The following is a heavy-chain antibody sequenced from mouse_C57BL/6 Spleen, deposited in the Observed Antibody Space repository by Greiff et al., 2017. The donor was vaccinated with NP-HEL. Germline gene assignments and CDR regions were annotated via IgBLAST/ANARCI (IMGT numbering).Heavy chain of an antibody. Sequence: QVQLQQSGTELVKPGASVKLSCKASGYTFTSYWMHWVKQRPGQGLEWIGNINPSNGGTNYNEKFKSKATLTVDKSSSTAYMQLSSLTSEDSAVYYCARSAIYYGNYVYYAMDYWGQGTSVTVSS. J-gene: IGHJ4*01. CDR2: INPSNGGT. D-gene: IGHD2-1*01. V-gene: IGHV1-53*01. CDR1: GYTFTSYW. CDR3: ARSAIYYGNYVYYAMDY.